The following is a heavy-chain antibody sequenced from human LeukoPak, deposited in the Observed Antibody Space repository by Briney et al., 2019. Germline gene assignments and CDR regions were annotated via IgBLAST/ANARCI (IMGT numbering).Heavy chain of an antibody. CDR1: GGSISSVSYY. J-gene: IGHJ4*02. CDR2: IYYSGST. D-gene: IGHD4/OR15-4a*01. V-gene: IGHV4-39*01. Sequence: ASETLSLTCTVSGGSISSVSYYWGWIRQPPGKGLEWIGSIYYSGSTYYNPSLKSRVTISVDTSKSQFSLKLSSVSAADAAVYYCARYPGRSLNFDYWGQGTLVTVSS. CDR3: ARYPGRSLNFDY.